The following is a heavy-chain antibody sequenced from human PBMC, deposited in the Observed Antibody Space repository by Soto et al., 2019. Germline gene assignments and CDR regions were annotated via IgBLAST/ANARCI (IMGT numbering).Heavy chain of an antibody. CDR1: GDSFSSYA. V-gene: IGHV1-69*01. CDR2: IIPIFGTP. Sequence: QVQLVQSVAEVKKPGSSVKVSCKASGDSFSSYAISWVRQAPGHGLEWMGRIIPIFGTPNYAQRVEGSVTITADESRSTANMELSSLRSDDTADYYCAPGGTYYETSALAYWGQGTLVTVSS. CDR3: APGGTYYETSALAY. J-gene: IGHJ4*02. D-gene: IGHD3-22*01.